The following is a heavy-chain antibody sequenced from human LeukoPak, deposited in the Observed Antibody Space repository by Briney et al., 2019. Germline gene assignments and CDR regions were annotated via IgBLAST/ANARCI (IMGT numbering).Heavy chain of an antibody. V-gene: IGHV4-4*02. CDR2: ISRGGNT. CDR3: ARAPYSSGWYPY. J-gene: IGHJ4*02. Sequence: SETLSLTCVVSGGSISSTEWWSWVRLPPGKGLEWIGEISRGGNTHYNPSLKSRVTISVDTSKNQFSLKLSSVTAAATAVYYCARAPYSSGWYPYWGQGTLVTVSS. CDR1: GGSISSTEW. D-gene: IGHD6-19*01.